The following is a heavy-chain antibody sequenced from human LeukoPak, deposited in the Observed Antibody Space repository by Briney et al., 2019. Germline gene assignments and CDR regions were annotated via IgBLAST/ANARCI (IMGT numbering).Heavy chain of an antibody. CDR1: GYTFTSYD. CDR3: ARTFDCSSTSCYPPRALNWFDP. D-gene: IGHD2-2*01. J-gene: IGHJ5*02. Sequence: ASVKVSCKASGYTFTSYDINWVRQATGQGLEWMGWMNPNSGNTGYAQKFQGRVTMTRDTSISTAYMELSRLRSDDTAVYYCARTFDCSSTSCYPPRALNWFDPWGQGTLVTVSS. V-gene: IGHV1-8*01. CDR2: MNPNSGNT.